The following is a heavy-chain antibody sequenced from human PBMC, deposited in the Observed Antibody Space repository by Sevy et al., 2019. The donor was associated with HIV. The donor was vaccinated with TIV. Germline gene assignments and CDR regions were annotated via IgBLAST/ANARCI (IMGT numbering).Heavy chain of an antibody. CDR1: GFTFNIYS. J-gene: IGHJ4*02. CDR3: AREGCTKPHDY. Sequence: GGSLRLSCAASGFTFNIYSMSWVRQTPGKGLEWVATLSFGCGKINHADSVKGRFTMSRDDSKNAVYLQMNNLRVEDTAIYYCAREGCTKPHDYWGQGPLVTVSS. CDR2: LSFGCGKI. V-gene: IGHV3-23*01. D-gene: IGHD2-8*01.